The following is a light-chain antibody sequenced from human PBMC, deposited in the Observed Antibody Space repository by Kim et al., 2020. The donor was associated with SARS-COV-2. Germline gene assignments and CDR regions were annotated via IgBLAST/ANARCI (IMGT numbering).Light chain of an antibody. CDR2: DTS. CDR3: QQYGGSPPYT. Sequence: EGPTISYRASQIITSTYVALYRQKPGQAPSPLIHDTSTRATGIPDRFSGSGSGTDFTLTISRLEPEDSAVYSCQQYGGSPPYTFGQGTKLEI. V-gene: IGKV3-20*01. J-gene: IGKJ2*01. CDR1: QIITSTY.